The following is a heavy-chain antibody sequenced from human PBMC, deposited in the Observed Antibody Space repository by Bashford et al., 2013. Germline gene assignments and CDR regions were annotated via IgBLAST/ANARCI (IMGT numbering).Heavy chain of an antibody. D-gene: IGHD4-17*01. V-gene: IGHV1-69*01. Sequence: WVRQAPGQGLEWMGGIIPIFGTANYAQKFQGRVTITADESTSTAYMELSSLRSEDTAVYYCAREYGDYFFYFDYWGQGTMVTVSS. CDR3: AREYGDYFFYFDY. CDR2: IIPIFGTA. J-gene: IGHJ4*03.